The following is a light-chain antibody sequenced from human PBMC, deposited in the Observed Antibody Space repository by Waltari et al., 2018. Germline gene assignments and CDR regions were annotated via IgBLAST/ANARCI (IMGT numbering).Light chain of an antibody. J-gene: IGKJ4*01. CDR2: DAS. Sequence: LSLSPGERATLSCRASQSVSSYLAWYQQKPGQAPRLLIYDASNRATGIPARFSGSGSGTDFTLTISSLEPEDFAVYYCQQRSNWPPLTFGGGTKVEIK. CDR1: QSVSSY. V-gene: IGKV3-11*01. CDR3: QQRSNWPPLT.